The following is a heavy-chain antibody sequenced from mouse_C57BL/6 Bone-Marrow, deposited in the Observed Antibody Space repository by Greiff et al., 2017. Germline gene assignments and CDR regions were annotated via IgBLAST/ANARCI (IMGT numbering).Heavy chain of an antibody. D-gene: IGHD2-4*01. CDR2: ISSGGSYP. CDR1: GFTFRSYG. CDR3: AGRGILRLRYYAMDY. Sequence: EVQLVESGGDLVQPGGSLKLSCAASGFTFRSYGMSWVRQTPDKRLEWVATISSGGSYPYYPDSVKGRFNISRDNAKNTLYLQISSLNSEDTAMYYCAGRGILRLRYYAMDYWGQGTSVTVSS. V-gene: IGHV5-6*01. J-gene: IGHJ4*01.